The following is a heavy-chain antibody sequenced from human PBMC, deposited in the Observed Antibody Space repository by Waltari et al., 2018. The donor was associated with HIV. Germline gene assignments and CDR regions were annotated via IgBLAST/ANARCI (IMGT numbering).Heavy chain of an antibody. Sequence: EIQLVQSGGEMKKAGESLRISCKASGNSFRSHWIDWVRQLTGKGLEWMGISYPVDSYTIYSPSFQGQVTISVDKSITTAYLQWSSLKASDTAIYYCARRQGDYRTAFNIWGQGTMVTVSP. CDR2: SYPVDSYT. J-gene: IGHJ3*02. CDR1: GNSFRSHW. V-gene: IGHV5-51*01. D-gene: IGHD4-17*01. CDR3: ARRQGDYRTAFNI.